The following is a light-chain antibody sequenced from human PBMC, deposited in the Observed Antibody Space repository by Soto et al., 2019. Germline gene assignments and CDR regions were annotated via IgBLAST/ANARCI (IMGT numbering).Light chain of an antibody. CDR2: RNN. CDR1: SSNIGSHY. CDR3: AAWDDSLSVL. V-gene: IGLV1-47*01. J-gene: IGLJ2*01. Sequence: QSVLTQPPSASGTPGQRVTISCSGSSSNIGSHYVYWYQQLPGTAPKLLIYRNNQRPSGVPDRFSGSKSGTSASLAISGLRSEDEADYYCAAWDDSLSVLFGGGTQLTVL.